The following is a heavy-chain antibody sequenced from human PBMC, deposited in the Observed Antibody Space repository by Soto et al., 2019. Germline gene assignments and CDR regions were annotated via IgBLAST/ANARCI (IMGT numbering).Heavy chain of an antibody. D-gene: IGHD6-13*01. CDR3: ATNSGGLAAAADY. V-gene: IGHV3-23*01. CDR1: GFTFSSYA. Sequence: EVQLLESGGGLVQPGGSLRLSCAASGFTFSSYAMSWVRQAPGKGLEWVSAISGSGGSAYYADSVKGRFTISRDNSKNTLYLQMNSLRAEDTAVYYCATNSGGLAAAADYWGQGTLVTVSS. J-gene: IGHJ4*02. CDR2: ISGSGGSA.